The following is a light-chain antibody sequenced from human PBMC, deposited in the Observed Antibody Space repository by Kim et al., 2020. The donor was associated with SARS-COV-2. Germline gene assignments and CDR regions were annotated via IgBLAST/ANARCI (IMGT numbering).Light chain of an antibody. CDR2: GGS. Sequence: VSPGERAPLSCRAIESVRRNVAWYQQKPGQAPRLLIYGGSTRANGIPAKFSGSGSGTEFTLTINSLQSDDSAVYYCQQYSNWPPYSFGQGTKLEI. V-gene: IGKV3-15*01. CDR1: ESVRRN. CDR3: QQYSNWPPYS. J-gene: IGKJ2*03.